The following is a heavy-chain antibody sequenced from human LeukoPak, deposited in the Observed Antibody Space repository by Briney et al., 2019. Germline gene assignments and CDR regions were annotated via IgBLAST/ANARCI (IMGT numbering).Heavy chain of an antibody. D-gene: IGHD5-24*01. CDR2: IASDGTI. CDR3: AKSGYNRFDY. J-gene: IGHJ4*02. V-gene: IGHV3-48*04. Sequence: GGSLRLSCAASGFTFSSYSMNWVRQAPGKGLEWVSFIASDGTIYYADSVKGRFTLSRDNAKNSLYLQMNSLRAEDTAVYYCAKSGYNRFDYWGQGTLVTVSS. CDR1: GFTFSSYS.